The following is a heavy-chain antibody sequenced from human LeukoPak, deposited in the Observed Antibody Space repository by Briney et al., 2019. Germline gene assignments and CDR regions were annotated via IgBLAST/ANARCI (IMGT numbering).Heavy chain of an antibody. D-gene: IGHD3-22*01. J-gene: IGHJ4*02. CDR3: ARDPKYYYDSSGYPDYFDY. CDR2: IWYDGSNK. V-gene: IGHV3-33*01. CDR1: GFTFSSYG. Sequence: QPGRSLSLSCAASGFTFSSYGMHWVRQAPGKGLEWVAVIWYDGSNKYYADSVKGRFTISRDNSKNTLYLQMNSLRAEDTAVYYCARDPKYYYDSSGYPDYFDYWGQGTLVTVSS.